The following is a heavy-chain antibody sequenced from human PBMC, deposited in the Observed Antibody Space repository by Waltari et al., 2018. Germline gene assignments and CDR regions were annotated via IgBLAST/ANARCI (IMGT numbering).Heavy chain of an antibody. V-gene: IGHV3-74*01. CDR3: ARVPTYTVSTGGFDY. CDR1: GFTFSTYYW. CDR2: INSDGSNI. J-gene: IGHJ4*02. D-gene: IGHD4-17*01. Sequence: EVQLVESGGGLVQPGGSLRLSCAASGFTFSTYYWMHWVRQAPGQGLVLVSRINSDGSNINYADSVKGRFTISRDNAKNTVYLQMNSLRAADTAVYYCARVPTYTVSTGGFDYWGQGTLVTVSS.